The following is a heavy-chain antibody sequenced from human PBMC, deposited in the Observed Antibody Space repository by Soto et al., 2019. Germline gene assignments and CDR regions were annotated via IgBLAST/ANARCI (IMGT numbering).Heavy chain of an antibody. Sequence: QVQLQESGPGLVKPSETLSLTCTVSGGSISSYYWSWIRQPPGKGLEWIGYIYYSGSTNYNPSLKSRVTISVDPSKNQFSLKLSSVTAADTAVYYCARTLYGYCSSTSCFGFDPRGQGTLVTVSS. CDR1: GGSISSYY. J-gene: IGHJ5*02. D-gene: IGHD2-2*01. CDR3: ARTLYGYCSSTSCFGFDP. V-gene: IGHV4-59*01. CDR2: IYYSGST.